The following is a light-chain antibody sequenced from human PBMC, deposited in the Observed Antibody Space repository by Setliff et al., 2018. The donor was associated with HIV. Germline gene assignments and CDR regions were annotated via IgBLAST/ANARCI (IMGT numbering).Light chain of an antibody. CDR2: EVN. CDR1: SSDIGGYTY. V-gene: IGLV2-8*01. J-gene: IGLJ2*01. CDR3: SSYAGSNNLV. Sequence: QSALAQPPSASGSPGQSVTISCTGTSSDIGGYTYVSWYQQHPGKAPKLVIYEVNKRPSGVPDRFSGSKSGNTASLTVSGLQAEDEADYYCSSYAGSNNLVFGGGTKVT.